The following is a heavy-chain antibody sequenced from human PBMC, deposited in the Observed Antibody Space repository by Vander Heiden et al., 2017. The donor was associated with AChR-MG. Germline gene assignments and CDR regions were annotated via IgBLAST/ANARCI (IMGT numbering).Heavy chain of an antibody. CDR2: INQSGNT. CDR1: GGSLSGHY. CDR3: ARIEDYYGSGSYSPYFDS. J-gene: IGHJ4*02. Sequence: QVRLQECGAGLLKPSETLSLTCAIYGGSLSGHYWGWIRQPPGKGLEWIGEINQSGNTNYNPSLKSRVTISVDTSKNQQFSLKLISLTAADTALYYCARIEDYYGSGSYSPYFDSWGQGTLVTVAS. V-gene: IGHV4-34*02. D-gene: IGHD3-10*01.